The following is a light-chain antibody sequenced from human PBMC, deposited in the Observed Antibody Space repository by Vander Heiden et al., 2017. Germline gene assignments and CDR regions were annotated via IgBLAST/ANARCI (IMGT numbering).Light chain of an antibody. CDR3: QQDDTSPFT. V-gene: IGKV3-20*01. J-gene: IGKJ3*01. Sequence: EIVLTQSPGALSLSPGERATLSCRASQTVSENSLAWYQQKPGQAPRLLIFGASSRPTGLPDRFRGSGSGTDFTLTISRLEPEDFAVYYCQQDDTSPFTFGPGTKVDI. CDR2: GAS. CDR1: QTVSENS.